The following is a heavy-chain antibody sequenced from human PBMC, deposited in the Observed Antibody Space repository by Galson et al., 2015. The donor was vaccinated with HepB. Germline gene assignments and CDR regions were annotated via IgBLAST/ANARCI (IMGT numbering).Heavy chain of an antibody. V-gene: IGHV1-8*01. J-gene: IGHJ4*02. Sequence: SVKVSCKASGYTFTSYDINWVRQATGQGLEWMGWMNPNSGNTGYAQKFQGRVTMTRNTSISTAYMELSSLRSEDTAVYYCARGRPEKYYDFWSGFFHWGQGTLVTVSS. CDR1: GYTFTSYD. D-gene: IGHD3-3*01. CDR3: ARGRPEKYYDFWSGFFH. CDR2: MNPNSGNT.